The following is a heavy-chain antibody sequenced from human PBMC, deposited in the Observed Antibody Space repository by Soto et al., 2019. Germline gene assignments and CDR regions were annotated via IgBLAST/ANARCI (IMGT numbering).Heavy chain of an antibody. D-gene: IGHD2-15*01. J-gene: IGHJ5*02. CDR3: ARDNSRNYVTPAASSWFHP. V-gene: IGHV1-46*01. CDR1: GFSFSDYF. CDR2: INPSGDSR. Sequence: QAQLVQSGAEVKKPGASVKVSCKASGFSFSDYFMHWVRQAPGQGLEWMGIINPSGDSRNYAQKFQGRVTITRDTSTSTVYMDLSSLRYEDTAVYYCARDNSRNYVTPAASSWFHPWGQGTPVTVSS.